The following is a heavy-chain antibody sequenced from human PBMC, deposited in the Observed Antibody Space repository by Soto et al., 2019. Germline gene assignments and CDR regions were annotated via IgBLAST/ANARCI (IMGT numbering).Heavy chain of an antibody. Sequence: QVQLQQWGAGLLKPSETLSLTCAVYGGSFSGYYWSWIRQPPGKGLEWIGEINHSGSTNNNPSLKSRVTISVDTSKNQFSLKLSSVTAADTAVYYCARSGIAAAGLDYWGQGTLVTVSS. J-gene: IGHJ4*02. V-gene: IGHV4-34*01. CDR2: INHSGST. D-gene: IGHD6-13*01. CDR3: ARSGIAAAGLDY. CDR1: GGSFSGYY.